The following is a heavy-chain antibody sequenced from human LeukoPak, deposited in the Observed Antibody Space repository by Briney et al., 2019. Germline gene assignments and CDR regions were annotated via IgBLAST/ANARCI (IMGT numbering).Heavy chain of an antibody. CDR3: VRDNPRCCGVVPANIDDY. Sequence: GGSLRLSCAASGFTFSRDSMSWVRQAPGKGLEWVSYINGGSSPIYYADSVRGRFTISRDNAKNSLYLQMNSLRAEDTAVYYCVRDNPRCCGVVPANIDDYWGQGTLVTVSS. J-gene: IGHJ4*02. D-gene: IGHD2-15*01. V-gene: IGHV3-48*01. CDR2: INGGSSPI. CDR1: GFTFSRDS.